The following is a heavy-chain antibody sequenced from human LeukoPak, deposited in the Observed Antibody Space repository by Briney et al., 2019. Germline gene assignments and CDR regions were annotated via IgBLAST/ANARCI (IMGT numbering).Heavy chain of an antibody. Sequence: PSETLSLTCTVSGYSISSGYYWGWIRQPPGKGLEWIGSIYHSASTYYNPSLKSRVTISVDTSKNQFSLKLSSVTAADTAVYYCARDLAVAATTHFDYWGQGTLVTVSS. CDR3: ARDLAVAATTHFDY. CDR1: GYSISSGYY. J-gene: IGHJ4*02. D-gene: IGHD6-19*01. V-gene: IGHV4-38-2*02. CDR2: IYHSAST.